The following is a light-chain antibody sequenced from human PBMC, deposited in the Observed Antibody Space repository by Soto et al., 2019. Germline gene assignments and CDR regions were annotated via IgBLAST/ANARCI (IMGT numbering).Light chain of an antibody. CDR1: SSNIGAGYD. CDR2: GNS. Sequence: QYVLTQPPSVSGAPGQRVTISCTGSSSNIGAGYDVHWYQQLPGTAPKLLIYGNSNRPSGVPDRVSGSKSGTSASLAITGLQAEDEADYYCQSYDSSLSGVVFGGGTKLTVL. CDR3: QSYDSSLSGVV. V-gene: IGLV1-40*01. J-gene: IGLJ2*01.